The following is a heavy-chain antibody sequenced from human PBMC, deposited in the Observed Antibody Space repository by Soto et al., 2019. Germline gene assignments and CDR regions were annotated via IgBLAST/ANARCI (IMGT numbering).Heavy chain of an antibody. CDR3: ARHCSGGSCQTAFDY. Sequence: SETLSLTCTVSGGSISSYYWSWIRQPPGKGLEWIGYIYYSGSTNYNPSLKSRVTISVDTSKNQFSLKLSSVTAADTAVYYCARHCSGGSCQTAFDYWGQGTLVTVSS. J-gene: IGHJ4*02. D-gene: IGHD2-15*01. V-gene: IGHV4-59*08. CDR1: GGSISSYY. CDR2: IYYSGST.